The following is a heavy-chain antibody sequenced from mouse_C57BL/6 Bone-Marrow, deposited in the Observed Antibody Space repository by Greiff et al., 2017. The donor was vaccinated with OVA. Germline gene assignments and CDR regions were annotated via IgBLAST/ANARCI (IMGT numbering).Heavy chain of an antibody. Sequence: QVQLQPGAELVKPGASVKMSCKASGYTFTSYWITWVKQRPGQGLEWIGDIYPGSGSTNYNEKFKSKATLTVDTSSSTADMQLRSLTSEDSAVYYCGRLGWLLSFAYWGQGTLLTVSA. CDR3: GRLGWLLSFAY. D-gene: IGHD2-3*01. CDR2: IYPGSGST. V-gene: IGHV1-55*01. CDR1: GYTFTSYW. J-gene: IGHJ3*01.